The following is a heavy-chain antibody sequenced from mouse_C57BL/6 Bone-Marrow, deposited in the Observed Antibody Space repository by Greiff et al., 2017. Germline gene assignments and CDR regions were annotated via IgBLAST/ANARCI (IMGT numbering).Heavy chain of an antibody. D-gene: IGHD4-1*01. CDR3: ARIWDWYFDV. CDR1: GFTFSDYG. J-gene: IGHJ1*03. V-gene: IGHV5-17*01. CDR2: ISSGSSTI. Sequence: EVKLVESGGGLVKPGGSLKLSCAASGFTFSDYGMHWVRQAPEKGLEWVAYISSGSSTIYYADTVKGRFTISRDNAKNTLFLQMTSLRSEDTAMYYCARIWDWYFDVWGTGTTVTVSS.